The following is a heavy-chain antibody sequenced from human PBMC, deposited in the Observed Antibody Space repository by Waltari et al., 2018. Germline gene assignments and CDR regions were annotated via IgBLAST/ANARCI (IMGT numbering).Heavy chain of an antibody. CDR2: INHSGST. D-gene: IGHD2-2*01. Sequence: QVQLQQWGAGLLKPSETLSLTCAVYGGSFSGYYWSWIRQPPGKGLEWIGEINHSGSTNYNPSLKSRVTISVDTSKNQFSLKLSSVTAADTAVYYCARGIILGYCSSTSCYSSLRAFDIWGQGTMVTVSS. CDR3: ARGIILGYCSSTSCYSSLRAFDI. CDR1: GGSFSGYY. V-gene: IGHV4-34*01. J-gene: IGHJ3*02.